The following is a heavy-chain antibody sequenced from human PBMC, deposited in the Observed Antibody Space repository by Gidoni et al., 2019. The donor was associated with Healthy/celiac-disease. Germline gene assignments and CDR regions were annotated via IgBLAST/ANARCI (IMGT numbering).Heavy chain of an antibody. J-gene: IGHJ6*02. V-gene: IGHV4-4*02. Sequence: QVQLQESGPGLVKPSGTLSLTCAVSGGSIRSSNWWSWVRQPPGKGLAWIGEIYHSGSTNYNPSLKSRVTISVDKSKNQVSLKLSSVTAADTAVYYCARARGTIPLYGMDVWGQGTTVTVSS. CDR2: IYHSGST. CDR1: GGSIRSSNW. D-gene: IGHD3-3*01. CDR3: ARARGTIPLYGMDV.